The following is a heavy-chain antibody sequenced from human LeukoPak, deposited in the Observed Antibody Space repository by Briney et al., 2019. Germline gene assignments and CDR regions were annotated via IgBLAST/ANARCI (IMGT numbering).Heavy chain of an antibody. CDR3: ARDDRIVGSSDY. V-gene: IGHV1-18*01. CDR2: IGAYNGNT. J-gene: IGHJ4*02. Sequence: ASVKVSCKASGYTFTSYGISWVRRAPGQGLEWMGWIGAYNGNTNYAQKLQGRVTMTTDTSTSTAYMELRSLRSDDTAVYYCARDDRIVGSSDYWGQGTLVTVSS. D-gene: IGHD1-26*01. CDR1: GYTFTSYG.